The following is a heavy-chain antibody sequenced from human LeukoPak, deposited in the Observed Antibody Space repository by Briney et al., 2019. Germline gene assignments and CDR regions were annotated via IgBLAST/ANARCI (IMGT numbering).Heavy chain of an antibody. CDR3: AREGHETYYYDSSGYYYPY. V-gene: IGHV1-69*05. CDR2: IIPIFGTA. D-gene: IGHD3-22*01. CDR1: GGTFSSYA. Sequence: GASMKVSCKASGGTFSSYAISWVRQAPGQGLEWMGGIIPIFGTANYAQKFQGRVTITTDESTSTAYMELSSLRSEDTAVYYCAREGHETYYYDSSGYYYPYWGQGTLVTVSS. J-gene: IGHJ4*02.